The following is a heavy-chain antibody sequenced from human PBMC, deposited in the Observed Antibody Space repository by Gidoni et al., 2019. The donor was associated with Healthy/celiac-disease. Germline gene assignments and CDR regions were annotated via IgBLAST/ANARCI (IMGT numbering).Heavy chain of an antibody. CDR2: IYYSGST. CDR3: ARPRGYSYGFFDY. CDR1: GGPISSSSYY. Sequence: QLQLQESGPGLVKPSETLSLTCTVSGGPISSSSYYWGWIRQPPGKGLEWIGSIYYSGSTYYNPSLKSRVTISVDTSKNQFSLKLSSVTAADTAVYYCARPRGYSYGFFDYWGQGTLVTVSS. V-gene: IGHV4-39*07. J-gene: IGHJ4*02. D-gene: IGHD5-18*01.